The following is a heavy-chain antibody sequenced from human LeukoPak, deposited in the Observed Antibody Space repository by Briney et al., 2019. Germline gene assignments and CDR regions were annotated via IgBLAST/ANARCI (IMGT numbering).Heavy chain of an antibody. D-gene: IGHD5-12*01. V-gene: IGHV3-74*01. CDR1: GFTFSSYY. Sequence: PGGSLRLSCAASGFTFSSYYMHWVCQAPGKGLVWVSRIKSDGSTTAYADSVKGRFTISRDNAKNMLYLQMNSLRAEDSAVYYCVNIVPTIGGWGQGTLVTVSS. CDR2: IKSDGSTT. J-gene: IGHJ4*02. CDR3: VNIVPTIGG.